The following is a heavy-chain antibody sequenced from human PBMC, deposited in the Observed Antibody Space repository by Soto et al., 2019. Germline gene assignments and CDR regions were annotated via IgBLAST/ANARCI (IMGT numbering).Heavy chain of an antibody. J-gene: IGHJ4*02. Sequence: GGTLSLSCAPSGFTFSSYWMHWVRQAPGKRLVWVSHINRNGSSTSYADSVKGRFTISRDSAQTTLYLQKTSLRAKAPAVYYGTRDNQAFDCWGQGTLVTVSS. CDR2: INRNGSST. CDR1: GFTFSSYW. CDR3: TRDNQAFDC. V-gene: IGHV3-74*01.